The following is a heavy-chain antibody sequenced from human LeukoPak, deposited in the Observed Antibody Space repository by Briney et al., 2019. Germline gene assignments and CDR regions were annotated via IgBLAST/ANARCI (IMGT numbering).Heavy chain of an antibody. V-gene: IGHV3-7*01. J-gene: IGHJ4*02. D-gene: IGHD4-17*01. CDR2: IKQDGSEK. Sequence: GGSLRLSCAASGFTFSSYWMSWVRQAPGKGLEWVAHIKQDGSEKYYVDSVKGGFTISRDNAKNSLYLQMNSLRAEETAVYYCARDSGDYADYWGQGTLVTVSS. CDR3: ARDSGDYADY. CDR1: GFTFSSYW.